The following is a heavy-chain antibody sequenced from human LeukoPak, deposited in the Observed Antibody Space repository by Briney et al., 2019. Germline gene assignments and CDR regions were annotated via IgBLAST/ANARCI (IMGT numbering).Heavy chain of an antibody. J-gene: IGHJ4*02. Sequence: GGSLRLSCAASGFTFSSYAMHWVRQAPGKGLEWVAVISYDGSNKYYADSVKGRFTISRDNSKNTLYLQRISLRAEDTAVYYCAREFGGSYLGYWGQGTLVTVSS. CDR1: GFTFSSYA. CDR2: ISYDGSNK. V-gene: IGHV3-30*04. CDR3: AREFGGSYLGY. D-gene: IGHD1-26*01.